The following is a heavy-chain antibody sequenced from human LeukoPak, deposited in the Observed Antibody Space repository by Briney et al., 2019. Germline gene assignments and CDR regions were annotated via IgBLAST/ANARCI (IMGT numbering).Heavy chain of an antibody. Sequence: GGSLRLSCAASGFSFSTYSFSWVRQAPGKGLEWVSGISASGGDTFYADSVKGRFTISRDNSKNTMSLQMNSLRVEDTAIYYCAKDVRRCNGACTWGQGTLVTVSS. V-gene: IGHV3-23*01. D-gene: IGHD2-8*01. CDR3: AKDVRRCNGACT. J-gene: IGHJ5*02. CDR1: GFSFSTYS. CDR2: ISASGGDT.